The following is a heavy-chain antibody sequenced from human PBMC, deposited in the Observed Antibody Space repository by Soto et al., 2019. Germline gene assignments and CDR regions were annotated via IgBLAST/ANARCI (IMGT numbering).Heavy chain of an antibody. D-gene: IGHD3-3*01. CDR3: ARHLLFGAVTDAFDM. CDR2: IYPGDSDT. Sequence: GESLKISCKGSGYSFTSYWIGWVRQMPGKGLEWMGIIYPGDSDTRYSPSFQGQVTISADKSISTAYLQWSSLRASDTAMYYCARHLLFGAVTDAFDMWGQGTMVTVSS. J-gene: IGHJ3*02. CDR1: GYSFTSYW. V-gene: IGHV5-51*01.